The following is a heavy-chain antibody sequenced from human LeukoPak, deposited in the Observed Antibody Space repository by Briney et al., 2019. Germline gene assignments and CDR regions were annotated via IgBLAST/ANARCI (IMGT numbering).Heavy chain of an antibody. CDR1: GFTFSSYE. V-gene: IGHV3-48*03. D-gene: IGHD2-2*01. CDR3: AKIYCSSISCHFDY. Sequence: GGSLRLSCAASGFTFSSYEMNWVRQAPGKGLEWVSYISSSGSTIYYADSVKGRFTISRDNAKNSLYLQVNSLRAEDTAVYYCAKIYCSSISCHFDYWGQGTLVTVSS. J-gene: IGHJ4*02. CDR2: ISSSGSTI.